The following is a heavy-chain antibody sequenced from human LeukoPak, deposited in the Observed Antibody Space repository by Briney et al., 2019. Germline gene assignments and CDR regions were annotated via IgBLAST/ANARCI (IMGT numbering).Heavy chain of an antibody. V-gene: IGHV3-7*01. Sequence: GGSLRLSCAASGFTFSSYWMSWVRQAPGKGLEWVANIKQDGSEKYYVDSVKGRFTISRDNAKNSLYLQMKTLRVEDTAVYYCGRAQEVDYWSQGTLVTVSS. CDR1: GFTFSSYW. CDR3: GRAQEVDY. CDR2: IKQDGSEK. J-gene: IGHJ4*02.